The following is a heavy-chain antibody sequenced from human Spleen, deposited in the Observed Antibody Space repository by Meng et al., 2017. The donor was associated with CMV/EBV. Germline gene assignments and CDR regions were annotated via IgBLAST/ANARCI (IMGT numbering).Heavy chain of an antibody. V-gene: IGHV3-21*06. CDR3: ARESSSSHALDV. Sequence: GESLKISCAASGFTFSVYSMNWVRQAPGKGLEWVSTISSSSSFIYYGDSMKGRLTISRDNAENSLYLQMNGLRAEDTAGYYCARESSSSHALDVWGQGTTVTVSS. CDR2: ISSSSSFI. D-gene: IGHD2-2*01. J-gene: IGHJ6*02. CDR1: GFTFSVYS.